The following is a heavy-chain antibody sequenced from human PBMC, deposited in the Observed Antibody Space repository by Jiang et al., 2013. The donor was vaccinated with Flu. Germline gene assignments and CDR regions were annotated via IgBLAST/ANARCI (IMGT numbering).Heavy chain of an antibody. D-gene: IGHD3-22*01. J-gene: IGHJ4*02. Sequence: TLSLTCTVSGGSISSSSYYWGWIRQPPGKGLEWIGSIYYSGSTYYNPSLKSRVTISVDTSKNQFSLKLSSVTATDTAVYYCARLGWDNYDSSGYVFDYWGQGTLVTVSS. CDR1: GGSISSSSYY. CDR2: IYYSGST. CDR3: ARLGWDNYDSSGYVFDY. V-gene: IGHV4-39*01.